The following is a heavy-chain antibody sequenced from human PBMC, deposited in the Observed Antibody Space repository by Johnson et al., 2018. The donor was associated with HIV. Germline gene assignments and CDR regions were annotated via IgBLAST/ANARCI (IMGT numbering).Heavy chain of an antibody. D-gene: IGHD5-12*01. J-gene: IGHJ3*02. CDR1: GFTFSSYD. CDR3: ARDVGGWGYRHAFDI. Sequence: VQLVESGGGVVQPGRSLRLSCAASGFTFSSYDMHWVRQAPGKGMDWVAFISYDGSNEYYADSVKGRFTISRDNAKNSVYLQMNSLRAEDTALYYCARDVGGWGYRHAFDIWGQGTMVTVSS. CDR2: ISYDGSNE. V-gene: IGHV3-33*05.